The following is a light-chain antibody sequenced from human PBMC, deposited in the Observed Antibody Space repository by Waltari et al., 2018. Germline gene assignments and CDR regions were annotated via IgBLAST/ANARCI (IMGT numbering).Light chain of an antibody. CDR1: QTVTTY. CDR2: GAS. Sequence: DIQLTQSPSSLSASVGDSVTITCRAGQTVTTYLNWNQQKPGKAPILLIYGASTLQTGVPSRFSGSGSGTEFTLTISSLQPEDFATYYCQQSYSTLLTFGGGTRV. CDR3: QQSYSTLLT. V-gene: IGKV1-39*01. J-gene: IGKJ4*01.